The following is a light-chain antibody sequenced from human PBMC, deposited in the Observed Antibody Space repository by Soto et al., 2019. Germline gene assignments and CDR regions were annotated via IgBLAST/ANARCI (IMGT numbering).Light chain of an antibody. V-gene: IGKV3-20*01. CDR2: GAS. J-gene: IGKJ5*01. CDR3: QQYGSSPIT. CDR1: QSVSSNH. Sequence: EIVLTQSPGTLSLSPGERATLSCRASQSVSSNHLVWYQQRAGQAPRRLIFGASIRATGIPDRFSGSGSGTDFTLTISRLEPEDFAVYYCQQYGSSPITFGQGTRLEIK.